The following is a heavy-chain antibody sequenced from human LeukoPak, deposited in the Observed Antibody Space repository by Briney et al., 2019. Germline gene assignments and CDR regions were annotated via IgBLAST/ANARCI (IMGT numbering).Heavy chain of an antibody. J-gene: IGHJ4*02. CDR1: GFTFSSCA. CDR2: ISDSGEST. V-gene: IGHV3-23*01. Sequence: PGGSLRLSCAASGFTFSSCALSWVRQAPGKGLEWVSSISDSGESTNYADSVKGRFTISRDNSKNTLYLQMKSLRASDTAMYYCARRDYYDSSGYYSPFDYWGQGTLVTVSS. CDR3: ARRDYYDSSGYYSPFDY. D-gene: IGHD3-22*01.